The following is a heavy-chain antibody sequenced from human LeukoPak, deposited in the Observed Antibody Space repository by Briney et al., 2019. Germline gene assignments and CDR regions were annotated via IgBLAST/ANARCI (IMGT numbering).Heavy chain of an antibody. CDR1: GGSFSDYY. CDR2: INHSGST. D-gene: IGHD6-19*01. V-gene: IGHV4-34*01. CDR3: ARGKWLDNY. Sequence: SETLSLTCAVYGGSFSDYYWSWIRQPPGKGLEWIEEINHSGSTNYNPSLKSRVTISVDTSKNQFSLKLSSVTAADTAVYYCARGKWLDNYWGQGTLVTVSS. J-gene: IGHJ4*02.